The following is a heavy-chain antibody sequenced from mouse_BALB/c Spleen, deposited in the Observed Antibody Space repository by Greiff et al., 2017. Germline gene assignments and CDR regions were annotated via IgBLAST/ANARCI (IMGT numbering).Heavy chain of an antibody. CDR1: GFSLTGYG. V-gene: IGHV2-6-7*01. Sequence: QVQLQQSGPGLVAPSQSLSITCTVSGFSLTGYGVNWVRQPPGKGLGWLGMIWGDGSTDYNSALKSRLSISKDNSKSQVFLKMNSLQTDDTARYYGAREELGRGNWYFDVWGAGTTVTVSS. D-gene: IGHD4-1*01. J-gene: IGHJ1*01. CDR2: IWGDGST. CDR3: AREELGRGNWYFDV.